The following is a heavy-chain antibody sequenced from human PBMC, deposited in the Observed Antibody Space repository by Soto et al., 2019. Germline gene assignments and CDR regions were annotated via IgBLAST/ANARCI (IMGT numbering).Heavy chain of an antibody. CDR1: GFTFSSYA. CDR3: AKEGGFGELLSDYYYYGMDV. Sequence: EVQLLESGGGLVQPGGSLRLSCAASGFTFSSYAMSWVRQAPGKGLAWVSAISGSGGSTYYADSVKGRFTISRDNSKNTLYLKMNSLRAEDTAVYYCAKEGGFGELLSDYYYYGMDVWGQGTTVTVSS. CDR2: ISGSGGST. V-gene: IGHV3-23*01. J-gene: IGHJ6*02. D-gene: IGHD3-10*01.